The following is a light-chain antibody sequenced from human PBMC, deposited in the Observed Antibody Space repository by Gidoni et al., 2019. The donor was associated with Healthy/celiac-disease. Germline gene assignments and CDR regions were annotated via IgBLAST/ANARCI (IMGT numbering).Light chain of an antibody. CDR1: QSVSSN. CDR3: QQYNNWPPVT. V-gene: IGKV3-15*01. CDR2: GAS. Sequence: EIVMTQSPATLSVSPGERATLSCRASQSVSSNLAWYQQKPGQAPRLLIYGASTRATGIPARFIVSGSGTEFTLTISSLQSEDFAVYYCQQYNNWPPVTCGGGTKVEIK. J-gene: IGKJ4*01.